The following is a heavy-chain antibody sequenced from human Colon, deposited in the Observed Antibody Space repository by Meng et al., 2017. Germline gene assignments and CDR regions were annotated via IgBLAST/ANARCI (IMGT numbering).Heavy chain of an antibody. CDR3: ASSSGWWRLDS. J-gene: IGHJ4*02. D-gene: IGHD6-19*01. CDR1: GISTSSATY. CDR2: SYHSGST. V-gene: IGHV4-4*02. Sequence: QVQLQESGPGLVKPSGTLSLTCAVSGISTSSATYWSWVRQPPGKGLEWIGESYHSGSTNYNPSLKSRVTISVDKSKNQFSLILTSVTAADTAVYYCASSSGWWRLDSWGQGTLVTVSS.